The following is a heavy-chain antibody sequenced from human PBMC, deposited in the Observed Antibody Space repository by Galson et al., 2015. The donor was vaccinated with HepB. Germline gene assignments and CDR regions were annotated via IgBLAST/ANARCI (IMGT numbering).Heavy chain of an antibody. J-gene: IGHJ4*02. V-gene: IGHV3-53*01. CDR1: GFTVSSNS. Sequence: LRLSCAASGFTVSSNSMSWVRQAPGKGLEWVSVIYTGDRTYYADSVEGRFTISRDNSKNTLYLQMNSLRAEDTAVYYCAKDFAPNIGVMDYWGQGTLVTVSS. CDR2: IYTGDRT. D-gene: IGHD2-8*01. CDR3: AKDFAPNIGVMDY.